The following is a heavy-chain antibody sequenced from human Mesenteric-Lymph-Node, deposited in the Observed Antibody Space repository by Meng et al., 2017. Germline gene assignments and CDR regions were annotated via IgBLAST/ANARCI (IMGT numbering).Heavy chain of an antibody. V-gene: IGHV1-69*05. D-gene: IGHD2-15*01. Sequence: SVKVSCKASGGTFSNYAISWVRQAPGQRLEWLGGIIPGLGTPHYAQRFQGRVTITTDESTTTAYMELSSLRSEDTALYYCAIGYCTGCSCFSSLLYHYGLDVWGQGTTVTVSS. CDR3: AIGYCTGCSCFSSLLYHYGLDV. CDR1: GGTFSNYA. J-gene: IGHJ6*02. CDR2: IIPGLGTP.